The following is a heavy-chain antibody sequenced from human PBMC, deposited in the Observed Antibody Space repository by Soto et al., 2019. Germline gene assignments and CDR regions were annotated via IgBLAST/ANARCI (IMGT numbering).Heavy chain of an antibody. CDR3: AKDSNRVLDY. D-gene: IGHD3-3*01. CDR1: GSTFSTYA. V-gene: IGHV3-23*01. CDR2: ISGSGDST. J-gene: IGHJ4*02. Sequence: GGSLRLSCAASGSTFSTYAMSWVRQAPGKGLEWVSLISGSGDSTYYADSVKGRFTVSRDNSKNTLYLQMNSLRAEDTATYYCAKDSNRVLDYWGQGTLVTVSS.